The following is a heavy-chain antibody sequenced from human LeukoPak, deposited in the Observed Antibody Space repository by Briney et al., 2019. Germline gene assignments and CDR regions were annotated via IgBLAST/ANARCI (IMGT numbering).Heavy chain of an antibody. CDR3: ARDQGEGAYDPRRRFASTTFDY. D-gene: IGHD3-16*01. J-gene: IGHJ4*02. CDR1: GGSISSSSYY. V-gene: IGHV4-39*07. CDR2: IYYSGST. Sequence: SETLSLTCTVSGGSISSSSYYWGWIRQPPGKGLEWIGSIYYSGSTYYNPSLKSRVTISVDTSKNQFSLKLSSVTAADTAVYYCARDQGEGAYDPRRRFASTTFDYWSQGTLVTVSS.